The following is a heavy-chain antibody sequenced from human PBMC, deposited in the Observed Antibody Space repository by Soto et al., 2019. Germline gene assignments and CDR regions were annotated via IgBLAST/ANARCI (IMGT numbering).Heavy chain of an antibody. J-gene: IGHJ6*02. Sequence: GGSLSLSCAASGFTFSSYAMSWVRQDPGKGLVWVFAISGSGGSTYYAASMKGRFTISRDNSKNTLYLQMNRLRAEDTAVYYCAKCRGRAARPDNCVYGMDVWGQGTPVTVSS. CDR3: AKCRGRAARPDNCVYGMDV. V-gene: IGHV3-23*01. CDR2: ISGSGGST. CDR1: GFTFSSYA. D-gene: IGHD6-13*01.